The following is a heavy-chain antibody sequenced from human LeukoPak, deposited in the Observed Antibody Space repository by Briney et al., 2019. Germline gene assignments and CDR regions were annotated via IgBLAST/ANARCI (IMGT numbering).Heavy chain of an antibody. Sequence: GGSLRLSCAASGFTFSDYYMSWIRQAPGKGLEWVSYISSSGSTIYYADSVKGRFTISRDNAKNSLYLQMNSLRAEDTAVYYCTRDATDYYYYYMDVWGKGTKVTVSS. CDR3: TRDATDYYYYYMDV. CDR1: GFTFSDYY. J-gene: IGHJ6*03. V-gene: IGHV3-11*04. D-gene: IGHD2-15*01. CDR2: ISSSGSTI.